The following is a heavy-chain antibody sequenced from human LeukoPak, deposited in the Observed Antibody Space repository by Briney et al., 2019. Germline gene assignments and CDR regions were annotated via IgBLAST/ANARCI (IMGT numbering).Heavy chain of an antibody. CDR2: IYSGGST. CDR1: GFTVSGNF. CDR3: AGRPVSGYYYHMDV. D-gene: IGHD1-14*01. Sequence: GGSLRLSCAASGFTVSGNFMSWVRQAPGQGLEWVSVIYSGGSTYYADSVKGRFTISRDNSKNTLYLQMNSLRAEDTAVYYCAGRPVSGYYYHMDVWGKGTTVTVSS. J-gene: IGHJ6*03. V-gene: IGHV3-53*01.